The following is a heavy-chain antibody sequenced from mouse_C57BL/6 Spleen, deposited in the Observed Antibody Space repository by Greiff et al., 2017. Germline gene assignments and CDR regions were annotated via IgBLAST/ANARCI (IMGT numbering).Heavy chain of an antibody. V-gene: IGHV1-7*01. CDR3: ASGEVYDYDSLYAMDY. CDR2: INPSSGYT. Sequence: QVQLKESGAELAKPGASVKLSCKASGYTFTSYWMHWVKQRPGQGLEWIGYINPSSGYTKYNQKFKDKATLTADKSSSTAYMQLSSLTYEDSAVYYCASGEVYDYDSLYAMDYWGQGTSVTVSS. J-gene: IGHJ4*01. CDR1: GYTFTSYW. D-gene: IGHD2-4*01.